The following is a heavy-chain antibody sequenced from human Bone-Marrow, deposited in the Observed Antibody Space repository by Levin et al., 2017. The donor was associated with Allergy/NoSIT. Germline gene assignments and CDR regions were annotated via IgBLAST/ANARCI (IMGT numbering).Heavy chain of an antibody. Sequence: ASVKVSCQASGGTFSTYGFYWVRQAPGQGLEWMGGILPVFGKTHDSQRFQGRVTMTADELTTTVYMELSGLTYDDTAIYYCARGTSLRFFDSWGQGTLVTVSS. D-gene: IGHD2-21*02. CDR3: ARGTSLRFFDS. J-gene: IGHJ4*02. CDR1: GGTFSTYG. CDR2: ILPVFGKT. V-gene: IGHV1-69*13.